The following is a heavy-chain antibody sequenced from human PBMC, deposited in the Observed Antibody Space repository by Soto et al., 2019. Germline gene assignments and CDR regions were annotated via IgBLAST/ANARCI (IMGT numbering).Heavy chain of an antibody. Sequence: SETLSLTCTVSGGSISSYYWSWIRQPPGKGLEWIGYIYYSGSTNYNPSLKSRVTISVETSKNQFSLKLSSVTAADTAVYYCARVEYYYYGMDVWGQGTTLTVS. CDR2: IYYSGST. J-gene: IGHJ6*02. V-gene: IGHV4-59*01. CDR3: ARVEYYYYGMDV. CDR1: GGSISSYY.